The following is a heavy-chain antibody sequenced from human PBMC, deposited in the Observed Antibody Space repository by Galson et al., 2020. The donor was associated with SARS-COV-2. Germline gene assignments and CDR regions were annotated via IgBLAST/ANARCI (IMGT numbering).Heavy chain of an antibody. CDR3: ARDHRPHDSSSWDYYYYGMDV. CDR2: IIPIFGTA. D-gene: IGHD6-13*01. V-gene: IGHV1-69*13. J-gene: IGHJ6*02. Sequence: SVKVSCKASGGTFSSYAISWVRQAPGQGLEWMGGIIPIFGTANYAQKFQGRVTITADECTSTAYMELSSLRSEDTAMYYCARDHRPHDSSSWDYYYYGMDVWGQGTLVTVSS. CDR1: GGTFSSYA.